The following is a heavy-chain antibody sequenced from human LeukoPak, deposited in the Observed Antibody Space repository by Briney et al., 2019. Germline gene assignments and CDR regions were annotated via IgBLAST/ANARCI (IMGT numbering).Heavy chain of an antibody. CDR1: GFTFSSYW. Sequence: GGSLRLSCVASGFTFSSYWIHWVRQAPGKGLVWVSRINGDGGSTDYADSVKGRFTISRDNAKNTLYLQMNSLRAEDTAVYYCVRGGVDYWGQGTLVTVSS. D-gene: IGHD3-16*01. CDR3: VRGGVDY. CDR2: INGDGGST. J-gene: IGHJ4*02. V-gene: IGHV3-74*01.